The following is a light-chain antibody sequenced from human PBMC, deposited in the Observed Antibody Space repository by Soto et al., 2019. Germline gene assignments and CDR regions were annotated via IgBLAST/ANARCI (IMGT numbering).Light chain of an antibody. CDR2: GAS. J-gene: IGKJ3*01. Sequence: ENVLTQSPGSLSLSPGETATISCRASRSVISRFLAWYQQKTGQAPRLLIYGASTRATGIPDRFSGSRSETDFTLTIRRLEPEDSAVYYCQQCAASPHTFGPGTKVDIK. V-gene: IGKV3-20*01. CDR1: RSVISRF. CDR3: QQCAASPHT.